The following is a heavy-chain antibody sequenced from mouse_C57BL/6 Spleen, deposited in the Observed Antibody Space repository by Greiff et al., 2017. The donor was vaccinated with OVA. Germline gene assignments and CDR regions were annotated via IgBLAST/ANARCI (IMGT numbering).Heavy chain of an antibody. CDR1: GYTFTNYW. Sequence: VKLVESGAELVRPGTSVKMSCKASGYTFTNYWIGWAKQRPGHGLEWIGDIYPGGGYTNYNEKFKGKATLTADKSSSTAYMQFSSLTSEDSAIYYCARAYDYPDYWGQGTTLTVSS. CDR3: ARAYDYPDY. V-gene: IGHV1-63*01. J-gene: IGHJ2*01. D-gene: IGHD2-4*01. CDR2: IYPGGGYT.